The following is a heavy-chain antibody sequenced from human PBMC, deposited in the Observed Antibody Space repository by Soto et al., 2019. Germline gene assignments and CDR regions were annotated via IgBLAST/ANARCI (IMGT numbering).Heavy chain of an antibody. CDR1: GFTFSSYE. J-gene: IGHJ4*02. CDR3: ARDMGSNWYPAAGIVDY. V-gene: IGHV3-48*03. CDR2: ISSSGSTI. Sequence: GGSLRLSCAAFGFTFSSYEMNWVRQAPGKGLEWVSYISSSGSTIYYADSVKGRFTISRDNAKNSLYLQMNSLRGEDTAVYYCARDMGSNWYPAAGIVDYWGQGTLVTVSS. D-gene: IGHD6-13*01.